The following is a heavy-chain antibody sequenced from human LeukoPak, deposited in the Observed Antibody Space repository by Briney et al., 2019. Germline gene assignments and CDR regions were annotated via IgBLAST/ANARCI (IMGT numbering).Heavy chain of an antibody. Sequence: GGSLRLSCAASGFTFSGSAMHWVRQASGKGLEWVGRIRSKANSYATAYAASVKGRFTISRDDSKNTAYLQMNSLKTEDTAVYYCARDGPGYSGYNAPGYYWGQGTLVTVSS. J-gene: IGHJ4*02. V-gene: IGHV3-73*01. D-gene: IGHD5-12*01. CDR1: GFTFSGSA. CDR2: IRSKANSYAT. CDR3: ARDGPGYSGYNAPGYY.